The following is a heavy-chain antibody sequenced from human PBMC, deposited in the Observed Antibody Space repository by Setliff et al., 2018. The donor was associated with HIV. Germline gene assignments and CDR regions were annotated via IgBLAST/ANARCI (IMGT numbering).Heavy chain of an antibody. J-gene: IGHJ4*02. CDR2: MNPNSGNT. CDR3: AWNNWNRRAGHAPDY. V-gene: IGHV1-8*02. D-gene: IGHD1-20*01. CDR1: GYTFTSYD. Sequence: ASVKVSCKASGYTFTSYDINWVRQATGQGLEWMGWMNPNSGNTGYAQKFQGRVTMTRNTSISTAHMELSSLRSEDTAVYYCAWNNWNRRAGHAPDYWGQGTLVTAPQ.